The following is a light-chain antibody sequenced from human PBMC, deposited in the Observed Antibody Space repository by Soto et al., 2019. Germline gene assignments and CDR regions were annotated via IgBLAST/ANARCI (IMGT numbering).Light chain of an antibody. CDR2: KAS. J-gene: IGKJ1*01. Sequence: DSQMPQSPSTLSASVGDRVTITCRASQSISIWLAWYQQKPGKAPKILIYKASSLESGVPSRFSGSGSGTEFTLTISSLQPDDFATYYCQQYSTYTPRTFGQGTKVDIK. V-gene: IGKV1-5*03. CDR3: QQYSTYTPRT. CDR1: QSISIW.